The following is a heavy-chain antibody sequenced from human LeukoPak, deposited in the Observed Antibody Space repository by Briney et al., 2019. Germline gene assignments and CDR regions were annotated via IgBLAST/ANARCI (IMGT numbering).Heavy chain of an antibody. D-gene: IGHD5-18*01. J-gene: IGHJ6*03. V-gene: IGHV4-34*01. CDR2: INHSGST. CDR3: ARGAPVVTAMVRWVHYYYMDV. CDR1: GGSFSGYY. Sequence: PSETLSLTCAVYGGSFSGYYWSWIRQPPGKGLEWIGEINHSGSTNYNPSLKSRVTISVDTSKNQFSLKLSSVTAADTAVYYCARGAPVVTAMVRWVHYYYMDVWGKGTTVTVSS.